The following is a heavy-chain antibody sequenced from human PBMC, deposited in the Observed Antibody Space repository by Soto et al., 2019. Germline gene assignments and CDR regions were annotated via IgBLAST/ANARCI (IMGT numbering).Heavy chain of an antibody. CDR1: GYSFTSLD. CDR3: ARGVTAGVDY. Sequence: QVQLVQSGAEVREPCASVKVSCKASGYSFTSLDINWVRQTTGQGLEWMGWMQPSSGRTGYAQKFQGRVTMTRDTSINTAYMELSSLTSDDTAFYYCARGVTAGVDYWGQGTLVTVSS. D-gene: IGHD1-26*01. CDR2: MQPSSGRT. J-gene: IGHJ4*02. V-gene: IGHV1-8*01.